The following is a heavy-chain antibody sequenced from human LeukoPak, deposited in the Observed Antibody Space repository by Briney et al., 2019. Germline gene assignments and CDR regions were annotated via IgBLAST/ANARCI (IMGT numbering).Heavy chain of an antibody. J-gene: IGHJ4*02. CDR3: ARDFGYYSPFWY. Sequence: GGSLRLSCAASGFTFSSYSMNWVRQAPGKGLEWVSYISSSSSTIYYADSVKGRFAISRDNSKNTLYLQMNSLRAEDTAVYYCARDFGYYSPFWYWGQGTLVTVSP. D-gene: IGHD3-22*01. CDR2: ISSSSSTI. V-gene: IGHV3-48*01. CDR1: GFTFSSYS.